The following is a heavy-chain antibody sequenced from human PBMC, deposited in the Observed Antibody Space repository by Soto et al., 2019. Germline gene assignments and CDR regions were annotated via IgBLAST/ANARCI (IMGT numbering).Heavy chain of an antibody. CDR3: ARGRWGDGYNYGTFDY. CDR2: TYYRSKWYN. D-gene: IGHD5-12*01. CDR1: GDSVSSNSAA. V-gene: IGHV6-1*01. Sequence: SQTLSLTCAISGDSVSSNSAAWNWIRQSPSRGLEWLGGTYYRSKWYNDYAVSVKSRITINPDTSKNQFSLQLNSVTPEDTAVYYCARGRWGDGYNYGTFDYWGQGTLVTVSS. J-gene: IGHJ4*02.